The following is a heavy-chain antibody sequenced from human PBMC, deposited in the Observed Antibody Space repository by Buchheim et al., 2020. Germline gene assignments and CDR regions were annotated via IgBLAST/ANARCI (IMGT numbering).Heavy chain of an antibody. CDR1: GDSFSNGNYH. J-gene: IGHJ4*02. CDR2: VYYRGTT. D-gene: IGHD4-11*01. V-gene: IGHV4-31*03. CDR3: ARGIGDYSWFDY. Sequence: QVQLQESGPGLVKPSQTLSLTCTVSGDSFSNGNYHWPWIRQHPGKGLEWIGNVYYRGTTYYNPSLKSRVTMSVDTSKNQFSLKLSSVTAADTAVYYCARGIGDYSWFDYWGQGTL.